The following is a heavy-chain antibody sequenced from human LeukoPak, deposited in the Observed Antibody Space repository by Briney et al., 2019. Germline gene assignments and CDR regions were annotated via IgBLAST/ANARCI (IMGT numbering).Heavy chain of an antibody. CDR1: GGSFSGYY. J-gene: IGHJ6*03. V-gene: IGHV4-34*01. D-gene: IGHD6-6*01. Sequence: SETLSLTCAVYGGSFSGYYWSWIRQPPGKGLEWIGEINHSGSTNYNPSLRSRVTISVDTSKNQFSLKRSSGTAADTAVYYCARGQYSSSSGGYYYYYMDVWGKGTTVTVSS. CDR3: ARGQYSSSSGGYYYYYMDV. CDR2: INHSGST.